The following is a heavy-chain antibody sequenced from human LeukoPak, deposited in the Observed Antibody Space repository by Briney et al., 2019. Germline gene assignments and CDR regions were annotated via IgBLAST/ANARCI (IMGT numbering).Heavy chain of an antibody. CDR3: AKEDIVVVPAAPTGGSYYYYYMDV. V-gene: IGHV3-9*03. D-gene: IGHD2-2*01. Sequence: GRSLRLSCAASGFTFDDYAMHWVRQAPGKGLEWVSGISWNSGSIGYADSVKGRFTISRDNAKKSLYLQMNSLRAEDMALYYCAKEDIVVVPAAPTGGSYYYYYMDVWGKGTTVTVSS. CDR1: GFTFDDYA. J-gene: IGHJ6*03. CDR2: ISWNSGSI.